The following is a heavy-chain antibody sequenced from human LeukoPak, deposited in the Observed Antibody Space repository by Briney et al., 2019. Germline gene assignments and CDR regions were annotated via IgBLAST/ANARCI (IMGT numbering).Heavy chain of an antibody. Sequence: TLSLTCKSSGRCISRDCWSWIRQPPWKELEWIGYIYYSGSTNYNPSLKSRVTISVDTSKNQFSLKLSSVTAADTAVYYCARVLGDSSSWYTYYYMDVWGKGTTVTVSS. V-gene: IGHV4-59*07. D-gene: IGHD6-13*01. CDR2: IYYSGST. CDR3: ARVLGDSSSWYTYYYMDV. CDR1: GRCISRDC. J-gene: IGHJ6*03.